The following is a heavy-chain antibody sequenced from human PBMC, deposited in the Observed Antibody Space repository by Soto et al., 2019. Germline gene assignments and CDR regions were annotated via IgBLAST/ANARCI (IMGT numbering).Heavy chain of an antibody. CDR1: GYTFTSYG. V-gene: IGHV1-18*01. D-gene: IGHD3-22*01. J-gene: IGHJ4*02. Sequence: ASVKVSCKASGYTFTSYGISWVRLAPGQGLEWMGWISAYNGNTNYAQKLQGRVTMTTDTSTSTAYMELRSLRSDDTAVYYCARDYGLRGYYDSSGYCDYWGQGTLVTVSS. CDR2: ISAYNGNT. CDR3: ARDYGLRGYYDSSGYCDY.